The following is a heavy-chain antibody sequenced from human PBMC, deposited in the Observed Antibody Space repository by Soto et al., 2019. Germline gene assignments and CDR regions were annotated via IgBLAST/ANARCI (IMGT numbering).Heavy chain of an antibody. Sequence: LRLSWAAPGFSLQSYAMHWGRPAPGKGAEVVAGIPYVRNNKYDAYAEKGRCTISSDNSKNTLDLQMNSRRVEDTAVYYCARGPSSLTRFDYWGQG. J-gene: IGHJ4*02. CDR2: IPYVRNNK. D-gene: IGHD2-2*01. V-gene: IGHV3-30-3*01. CDR1: GFSLQSYA. CDR3: ARGPSSLTRFDY.